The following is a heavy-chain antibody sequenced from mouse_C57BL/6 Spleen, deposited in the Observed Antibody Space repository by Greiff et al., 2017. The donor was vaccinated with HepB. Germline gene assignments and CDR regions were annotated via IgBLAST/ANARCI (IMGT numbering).Heavy chain of an antibody. CDR3: ARHDSNYEGPFAY. CDR1: GFSLTSYG. Sequence: VKLVESGPGLVQPSQSLSITCTVSGFSLTSYGVHWVRQSPGKGLEWLGVIWSGGSTDYNAAFISRLSISKDNSKSQVFFKMNSLQADDTAIYYCARHDSNYEGPFAYWGQGTLVTVSA. V-gene: IGHV2-2*01. D-gene: IGHD2-5*01. J-gene: IGHJ3*01. CDR2: IWSGGST.